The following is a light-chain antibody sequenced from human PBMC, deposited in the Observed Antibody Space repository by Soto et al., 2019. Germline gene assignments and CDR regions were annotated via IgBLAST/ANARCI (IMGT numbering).Light chain of an antibody. CDR3: QSYDSSLSGHWV. CDR1: SSNIGAGYD. Sequence: QSVLTQPPSVSGAPGQRVTISCTGSSSNIGAGYDVHWYQQLPGTAPKLLIYGNSNRPSGVPDRFSGSKSGTSASLAITGLQAEDEADYYCQSYDSSLSGHWVFGGGTKSPS. J-gene: IGLJ3*02. CDR2: GNS. V-gene: IGLV1-40*01.